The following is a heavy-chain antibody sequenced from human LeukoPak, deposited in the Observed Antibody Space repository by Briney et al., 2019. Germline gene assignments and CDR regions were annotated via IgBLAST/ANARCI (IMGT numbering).Heavy chain of an antibody. J-gene: IGHJ6*02. CDR3: ARYYGSGSYPQSMSI. V-gene: IGHV3-21*01. CDR1: GFTFSSYS. Sequence: GSLRLFCAASGFTFSSYSMNWVRQAPGKGLELVSSISSSSSYVYYADSVKGRFTISRDNAKNSLYLQMNSLRAEDTAVYYCARYYGSGSYPQSMSIWGQGTTVTVS. CDR2: ISSSSSYV. D-gene: IGHD3-10*01.